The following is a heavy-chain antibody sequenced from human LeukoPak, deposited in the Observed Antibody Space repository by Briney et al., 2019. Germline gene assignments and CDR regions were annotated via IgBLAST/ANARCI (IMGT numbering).Heavy chain of an antibody. J-gene: IGHJ4*02. CDR1: GFSFSRSS. D-gene: IGHD4-11*01. CDR2: IWSDASDK. CDR3: AKDAQRGFDYSNSLDY. Sequence: PGGSLRLSCAASGFSFSRSSMSRVRQAPGTGLEWVAVIWSDASDKYYANSVKGRFTISRDNFKNSLYLQMNSLRAEDTAVYYCAKDAQRGFDYSNSLDYWGQGTRVTVSS. V-gene: IGHV3-33*06.